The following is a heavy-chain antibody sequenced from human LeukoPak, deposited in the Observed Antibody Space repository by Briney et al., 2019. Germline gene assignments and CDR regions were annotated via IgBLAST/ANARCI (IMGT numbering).Heavy chain of an antibody. CDR1: GFTFSSYS. D-gene: IGHD3-16*01. CDR2: ISSSSSYI. V-gene: IGHV3-21*01. CDR3: ARGGLYYYYYYMDV. J-gene: IGHJ6*03. Sequence: GGSLRLSCTASGFTFSSYSINWVRQAPGKGLEWVSSISSSSSYIYYADSVKGRFTISRDNAKNSPYLQMNSLRAEDTAVYYCARGGLYYYYYYMDVWGKGTTVTVSS.